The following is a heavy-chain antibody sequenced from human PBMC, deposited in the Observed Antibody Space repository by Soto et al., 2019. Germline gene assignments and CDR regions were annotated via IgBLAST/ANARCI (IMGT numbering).Heavy chain of an antibody. CDR3: ARENRGYDFWSGSDWFDP. D-gene: IGHD3-3*01. J-gene: IGHJ5*02. V-gene: IGHV1-69*13. CDR1: GGTFSSYA. CDR2: IIPIFGTA. Sequence: SVKVSCKASGGTFSSYAISWVRQAPGQGLEWMGGIIPIFGTANYAQKFQGRVTITADESTSTAYMELSSLRSEDTAVYYCARENRGYDFWSGSDWFDPWGQGTLVTVSS.